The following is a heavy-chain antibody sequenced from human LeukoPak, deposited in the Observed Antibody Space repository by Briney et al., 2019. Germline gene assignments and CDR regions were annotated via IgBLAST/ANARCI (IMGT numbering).Heavy chain of an antibody. D-gene: IGHD3-22*01. CDR3: ARVPSPAYYYDSSGYYEYYGSDY. CDR1: GGSISSNNW. V-gene: IGHV4-4*02. Sequence: SETLSLTCAVSGGSISSNNWWIWVRQSPEKGLEWIGEIYHDGSTNYNPSLKSRVTISMDKSKNQLSLKLNFVTAADTAVYYCARVPSPAYYYDSSGYYEYYGSDYWGQGTLVTVSS. J-gene: IGHJ4*02. CDR2: IYHDGST.